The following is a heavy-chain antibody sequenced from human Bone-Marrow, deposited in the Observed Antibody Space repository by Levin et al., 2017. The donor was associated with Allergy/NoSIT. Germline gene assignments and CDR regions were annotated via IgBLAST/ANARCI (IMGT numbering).Heavy chain of an antibody. V-gene: IGHV5-51*01. CDR1: GYFFTSNW. J-gene: IGHJ4*02. Sequence: GESLKISCKASGYFFTSNWIGWVRQMPGKGLEWMGNIFPSDSDTTYSPSFQGLVTISADTSINTAYLQWSSLQASDTAMYFCARLDSRGWFYWGQGTLVTVSS. CDR2: IFPSDSDT. CDR3: ARLDSRGWFY. D-gene: IGHD6-19*01.